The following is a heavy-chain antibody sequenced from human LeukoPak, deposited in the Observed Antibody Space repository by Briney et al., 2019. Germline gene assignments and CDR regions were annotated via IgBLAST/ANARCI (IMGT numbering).Heavy chain of an antibody. Sequence: PGGSLRLSCEAFGFSLSDHWMHWVRQVPGKGLVWVSRINTDGRTTNYADSVKGRFTISRDNGKNTLYLQMNSLRADDTAVYYCARTIVAATGNDYWGQGTLVTVSS. V-gene: IGHV3-74*01. CDR2: INTDGRTT. J-gene: IGHJ4*02. D-gene: IGHD6-13*01. CDR3: ARTIVAATGNDY. CDR1: GFSLSDHW.